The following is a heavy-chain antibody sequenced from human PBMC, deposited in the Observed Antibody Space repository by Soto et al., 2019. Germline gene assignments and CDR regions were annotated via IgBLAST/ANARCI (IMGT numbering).Heavy chain of an antibody. Sequence: SGPTLVNPTQTLTLTCTFSGFSLSTSGMCVSRIRQPPGKALEWLARIDWDDDKYYSASLKTRLTISKDTSKNQVVLTMTNMDPVDTATYYCARIYCSGGSCYPGAFDIWGQGTMVTVSS. CDR2: IDWDDDK. D-gene: IGHD2-15*01. V-gene: IGHV2-70*11. CDR3: ARIYCSGGSCYPGAFDI. CDR1: GFSLSTSGMC. J-gene: IGHJ3*02.